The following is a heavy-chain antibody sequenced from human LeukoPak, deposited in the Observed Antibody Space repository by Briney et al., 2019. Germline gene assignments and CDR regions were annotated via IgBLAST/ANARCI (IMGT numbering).Heavy chain of an antibody. V-gene: IGHV4-59*12. CDR2: IYYSGST. J-gene: IGHJ3*02. D-gene: IGHD3-3*01. CDR3: AREQLIPFGVVIGGAFDI. CDR1: GGSISSYY. Sequence: SETLSLTCTISGGSISSYYWSWIRQPPGKGLEWIGYIYYSGSTYYNPSLKSRVTISVDRSKNQFSLKLSSVTAADTAVYYCAREQLIPFGVVIGGAFDIWGQGTMVTVSS.